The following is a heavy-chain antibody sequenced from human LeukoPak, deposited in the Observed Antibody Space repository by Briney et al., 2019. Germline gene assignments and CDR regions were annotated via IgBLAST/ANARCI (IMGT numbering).Heavy chain of an antibody. CDR2: IKQDGSEK. J-gene: IGHJ4*02. V-gene: IGHV3-7*01. Sequence: GGSLRLSCAASGFTFTNYWMSWVRQAPGKGLEWVANIKQDGSEKDYVDFMKGRFTISRDNAKDSVYLQLSSLRAEDTAVYHCARIGYRSSSFDYWGRGTLVTVSS. CDR1: GFTFTNYW. CDR3: ARIGYRSSSFDY. D-gene: IGHD5-12*01.